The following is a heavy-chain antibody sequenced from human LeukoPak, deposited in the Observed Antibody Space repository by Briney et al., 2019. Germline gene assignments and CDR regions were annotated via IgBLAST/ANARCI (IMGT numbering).Heavy chain of an antibody. D-gene: IGHD2-15*01. V-gene: IGHV3-73*01. CDR3: ARVSRSGDYGVTFDY. Sequence: GGSLRLSCAASGFTFSGSAMHWVRQASGKGLEWVGRIRSKANSYATAYAASVKGRFTISRDDSKNTAYLQMNSLKTEDTAVYYCARVSRSGDYGVTFDYWGQGTLVTVSS. CDR1: GFTFSGSA. CDR2: IRSKANSYAT. J-gene: IGHJ4*02.